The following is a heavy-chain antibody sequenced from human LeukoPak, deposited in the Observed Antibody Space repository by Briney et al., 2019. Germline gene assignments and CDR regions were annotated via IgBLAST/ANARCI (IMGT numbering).Heavy chain of an antibody. CDR2: ISGSGGST. D-gene: IGHD4-17*01. J-gene: IGHJ4*02. V-gene: IGHV3-23*01. Sequence: PGGSLRLSCAASGFTVSSNYMSWVRQAPGKGLEWVSAISGSGGSTYYADSVKGRFTISRDNSKNTLYLQMNSLRAEDTAVYYCAKDLGTVTTAFDYWGQGTLVTVSS. CDR3: AKDLGTVTTAFDY. CDR1: GFTVSSNY.